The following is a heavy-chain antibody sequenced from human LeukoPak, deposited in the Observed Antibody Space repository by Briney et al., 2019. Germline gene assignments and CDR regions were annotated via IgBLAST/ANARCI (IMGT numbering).Heavy chain of an antibody. CDR2: ISSSSSYI. D-gene: IGHD6-13*01. V-gene: IGHV3-21*01. CDR3: ARESIGGSSWHFDY. Sequence: PGGSLRLSCAASGFTFSSYSMNWVRQAPGKGLEWVSSISSSSSYIYYADSVKGRFTISRDNAKNSLYLQMNSLRAEDTAVYYCARESIGGSSWHFDYWGQGTLVTVSS. J-gene: IGHJ4*02. CDR1: GFTFSSYS.